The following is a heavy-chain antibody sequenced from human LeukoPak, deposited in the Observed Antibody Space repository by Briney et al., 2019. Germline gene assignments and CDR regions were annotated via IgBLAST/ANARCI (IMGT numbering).Heavy chain of an antibody. D-gene: IGHD4-17*01. CDR2: IYPGDSDT. CDR3: ARQYGRPYDY. CDR1: GYTFSSSW. V-gene: IGHV5-51*01. J-gene: IGHJ4*02. Sequence: GESLKISCKGSGYTFSSSWIEWVRQIPGKGLEGMGIIYPGDSDTRYSPSFQGQVTLSADKSINTAYLQWSSVKATDTGMYFCARQYGRPYDYWGQGTLVTVSS.